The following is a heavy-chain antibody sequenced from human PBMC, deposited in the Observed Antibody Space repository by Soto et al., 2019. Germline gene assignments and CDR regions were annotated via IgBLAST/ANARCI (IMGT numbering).Heavy chain of an antibody. Sequence: EEQLVESGGRLVQPGGSLRLSCEASGFTFSRFYMTWVRQPPGKGLEWLATIKQDGSETFAVDSVRGRFTISRDNAKNSLFLEMTRLRVEDTAAYYCARDYNDFLTGHFDALHIWGPGTSVTVSS. CDR3: ARDYNDFLTGHFDALHI. CDR2: IKQDGSET. D-gene: IGHD3-9*01. J-gene: IGHJ3*02. V-gene: IGHV3-7*01. CDR1: GFTFSRFY.